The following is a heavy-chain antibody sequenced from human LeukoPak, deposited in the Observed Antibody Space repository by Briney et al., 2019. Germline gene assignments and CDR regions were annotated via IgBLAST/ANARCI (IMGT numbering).Heavy chain of an antibody. CDR1: GYTFTSYD. Sequence: GASVKVSCKASGYTFTSYDINWVRQATGQGLEWMGWMNPNSGNTGYAQKFQGRVTITRNTSISTAYMELSSLRSEDTAVYYCARGTSVGDPHDSWFDPWGQGTLVTVSS. J-gene: IGHJ5*02. D-gene: IGHD4-23*01. CDR3: ARGTSVGDPHDSWFDP. V-gene: IGHV1-8*03. CDR2: MNPNSGNT.